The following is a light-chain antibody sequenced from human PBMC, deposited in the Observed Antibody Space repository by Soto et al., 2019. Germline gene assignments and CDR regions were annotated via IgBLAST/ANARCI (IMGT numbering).Light chain of an antibody. CDR2: GAS. Sequence: EMVMTQSPATLSVSPGERATLSCRASQSVSSSYLAWYQQKPGQAPRLLIYGASNRAAGIPARFSGRGSGTEFTLTTSSLQSEDFAVYYCQQYGSSGTFGQGTKVDIK. J-gene: IGKJ1*01. CDR1: QSVSSSY. V-gene: IGKV3-20*01. CDR3: QQYGSSGT.